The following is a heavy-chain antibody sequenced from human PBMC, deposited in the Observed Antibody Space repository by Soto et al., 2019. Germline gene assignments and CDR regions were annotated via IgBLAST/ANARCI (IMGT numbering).Heavy chain of an antibody. CDR1: GGSISSYY. V-gene: IGHV4-59*01. J-gene: IGHJ6*02. D-gene: IGHD3-10*01. CDR2: IYYSGST. Sequence: QVQLQESGPGLVKPSETLSLTCTVSGGSISSYYWRWIRQPPGKGLEWIGYIYYSGSTNYNPSLKSRVTISVDTSKNQFSLKLSSVTAADTAVYYCARNPADEGFGYYCYGMDVWGQGTTVTVSS. CDR3: ARNPADEGFGYYCYGMDV.